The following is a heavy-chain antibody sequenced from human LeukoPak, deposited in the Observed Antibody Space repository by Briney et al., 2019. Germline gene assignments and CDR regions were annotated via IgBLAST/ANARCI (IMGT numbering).Heavy chain of an antibody. CDR2: IKQDGSEK. CDR1: GFTSISYW. Sequence: GGSLRLSCDASGFTSISYWMSWVRQPPGKGLEWVANIKQDGSEKYYADSVEARFHITRDNAKNSLYLQMKSLRAEDTAVYYCARARFETTVTTLVRKKDYYYYNMDVWGKGTTVTVSS. D-gene: IGHD4-17*01. V-gene: IGHV3-7*01. CDR3: ARARFETTVTTLVRKKDYYYYNMDV. J-gene: IGHJ6*03.